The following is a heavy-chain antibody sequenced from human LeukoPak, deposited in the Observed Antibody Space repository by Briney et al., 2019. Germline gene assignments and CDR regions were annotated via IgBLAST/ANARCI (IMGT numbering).Heavy chain of an antibody. Sequence: SQTLSLTCVISGDSVSANSVTWHWIRRSPSRGLKWLGRTYYRSKWFYDFAPSVRSRITINADTSKNQFSLHLNSVTPEDTAVYYCARAGSGHYTYWGQGTLVTVSS. D-gene: IGHD3-10*01. CDR2: TYYRSKWFY. V-gene: IGHV6-1*01. J-gene: IGHJ4*02. CDR3: ARAGSGHYTY. CDR1: GDSVSANSVT.